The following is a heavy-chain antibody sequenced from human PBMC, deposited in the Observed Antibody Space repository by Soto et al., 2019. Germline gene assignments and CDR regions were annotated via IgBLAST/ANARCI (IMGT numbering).Heavy chain of an antibody. CDR3: ARDSAYAFDF. CDR2: ISRISSSI. V-gene: IGHV3-48*01. J-gene: IGHJ3*01. CDR1: GFTFNDYS. Sequence: GGSLRLSCAASGFTFNDYSMNWVRQAPGKGLEWVSYISRISSSISYADSVKGRFAISTDNAKNSLFLQMNSLRADDTAVYYCARDSAYAFDFWGQGTMVTVSS.